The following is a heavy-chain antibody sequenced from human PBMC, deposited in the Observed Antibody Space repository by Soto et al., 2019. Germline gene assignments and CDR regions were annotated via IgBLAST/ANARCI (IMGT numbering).Heavy chain of an antibody. J-gene: IGHJ4*02. D-gene: IGHD6-19*01. V-gene: IGHV4-4*08. CDR1: GGSISSYY. CDR3: AAGGKWLAFDY. Sequence: QVQLQESGPGLVKPSETLSLTCSVSGGSISSYYWSWIRQPPGKGLEWIGCMYNSGSTSYNPSLKSRVTIFEDTSKNLFSLRLNSVTAADTAVYYCAAGGKWLAFDYWGQGTLATVSS. CDR2: MYNSGST.